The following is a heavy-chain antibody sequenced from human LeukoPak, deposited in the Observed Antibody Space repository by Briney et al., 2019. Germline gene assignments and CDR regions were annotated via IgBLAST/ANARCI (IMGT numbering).Heavy chain of an antibody. CDR2: AYYSGTT. CDR3: ARRRAPGTGFFDY. Sequence: SETLSLTCTVSGGSISSSGYYWAWVRQPPGKGLEWTGNAYYSGTTDYNPSLESRVTIFVDTSKSQFSLRVRSVTAADTAVYYCARRRAPGTGFFDYWGQGALVTVSS. CDR1: GGSISSSGYY. J-gene: IGHJ4*02. D-gene: IGHD3/OR15-3a*01. V-gene: IGHV4-39*01.